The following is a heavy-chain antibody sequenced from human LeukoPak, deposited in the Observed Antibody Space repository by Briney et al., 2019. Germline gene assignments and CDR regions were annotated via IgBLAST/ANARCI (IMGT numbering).Heavy chain of an antibody. D-gene: IGHD1-26*01. J-gene: IGHJ4*02. CDR2: ISAGNGNT. CDR1: GYTFTSYA. CDR3: ARDSGSGNNDY. Sequence: ASVKASCKASGYTFTSYAIHWVRQAPGQRLEWMGWISAGNGNTKYSQNFQGRVTFISNTSATTAFMELSSLRSEDAAVYYCARDSGSGNNDYWGQGTLVTVSS. V-gene: IGHV1-3*01.